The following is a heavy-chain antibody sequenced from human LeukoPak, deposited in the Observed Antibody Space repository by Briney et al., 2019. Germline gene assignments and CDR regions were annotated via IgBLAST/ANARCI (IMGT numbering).Heavy chain of an antibody. CDR1: GYTFTSYG. J-gene: IGHJ2*01. V-gene: IGHV1-18*04. CDR2: ISAYNGNT. D-gene: IGHD2-2*01. Sequence: GASVKVSCKASGYTFTSYGISWVRQAPGQGLEWMGWISAYNGNTNYAQKLQGRVTMTTDTSTSTAYMELRSLRSDDTAVYYCARSPGMVVVPAAMVWYFDLWGRGTLVTVSS. CDR3: ARSPGMVVVPAAMVWYFDL.